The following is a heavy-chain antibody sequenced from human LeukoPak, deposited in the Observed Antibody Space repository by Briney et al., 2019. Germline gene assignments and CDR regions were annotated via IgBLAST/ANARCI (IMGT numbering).Heavy chain of an antibody. CDR1: GFTFSSSA. CDR2: ISGSGSGGST. Sequence: GGSLRLSCAASGFTFSSSAMSWVRQAPGKGLEWVSNISGSGSGGSTYCADSVKGRFTISRDNSKNTLYLQMNSLRAEDTAVYYCARETRLRWTDYWGQGTLVTVSS. D-gene: IGHD5-24*01. CDR3: ARETRLRWTDY. J-gene: IGHJ4*02. V-gene: IGHV3-23*01.